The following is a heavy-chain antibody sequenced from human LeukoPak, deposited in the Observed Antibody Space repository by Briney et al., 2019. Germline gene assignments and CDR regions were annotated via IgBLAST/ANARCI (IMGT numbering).Heavy chain of an antibody. CDR2: IIPKLGIT. Sequence: ASVKVSCKASGGTFSTYAISWVRRAPGQGLEWMGRIIPKLGITKYAQRFQGRVTIIADKSTSAAYMELRSLRSEDTAVYYCATDDAIIRAFDIRGQGTMVTVSS. J-gene: IGHJ3*02. D-gene: IGHD2-8*01. CDR1: GGTFSTYA. V-gene: IGHV1-69*04. CDR3: ATDDAIIRAFDI.